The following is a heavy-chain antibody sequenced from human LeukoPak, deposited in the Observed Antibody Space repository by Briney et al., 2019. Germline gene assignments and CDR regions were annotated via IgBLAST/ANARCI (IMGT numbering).Heavy chain of an antibody. D-gene: IGHD3-22*01. Sequence: GGSLRLSCAASGFTFSNYGMHWVRQAPGKGLEWVALIWYDGSKEYYADSVKGRFTISRDNSKNTLYLQMSSLRAGDTAVYYCAKSSYYDSSGYYREYYFDYWGQGTLVTVSS. CDR3: AKSSYYDSSGYYREYYFDY. CDR2: IWYDGSKE. CDR1: GFTFSNYG. V-gene: IGHV3-33*06. J-gene: IGHJ4*02.